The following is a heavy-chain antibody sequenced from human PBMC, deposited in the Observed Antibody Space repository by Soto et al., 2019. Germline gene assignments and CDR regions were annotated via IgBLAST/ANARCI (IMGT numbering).Heavy chain of an antibody. CDR3: AGTDIVPIGGGGMDV. Sequence: ASVKVSCKASGFTFTSSAVQWVRQARGQRLEWIGWIVVGSGNTNYAQKFQERVTITRDMSTSTAYMELSSLRSEDTAVYYCAGTDIVPIGGGGMDVWGQGTTVTVSS. CDR2: IVVGSGNT. D-gene: IGHD2-8*01. J-gene: IGHJ6*02. CDR1: GFTFTSSA. V-gene: IGHV1-58*01.